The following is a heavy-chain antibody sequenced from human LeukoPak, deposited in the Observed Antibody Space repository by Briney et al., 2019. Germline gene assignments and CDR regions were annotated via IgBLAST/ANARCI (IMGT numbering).Heavy chain of an antibody. Sequence: GGSLRLSCEASGFTFSSYSMNWVRQAPGKGLEWISYISTSTTTIYYANSVKGRFTISRDNAKNSLYLQMNSLRVEDTAVYYCAKVAKYYYGSETYYFFEHWGQGTPVTASS. CDR2: ISTSTTTI. D-gene: IGHD3-10*01. CDR3: AKVAKYYYGSETYYFFEH. V-gene: IGHV3-48*04. CDR1: GFTFSSYS. J-gene: IGHJ4*02.